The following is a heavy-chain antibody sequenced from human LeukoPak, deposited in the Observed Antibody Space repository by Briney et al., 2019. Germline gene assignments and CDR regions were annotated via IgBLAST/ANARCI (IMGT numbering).Heavy chain of an antibody. D-gene: IGHD6-6*01. CDR2: ISSSSSYI. V-gene: IGHV3-21*01. Sequence: GGSLRLSCAASGFTFSSYSMNWVRQAPGKGLEWVSSISSSSSYIYYADSVKGRFTISRDNAKNSLYLKMNSLRAEDTAVYYCARGFREYSSSSTAFDIWGQGTMVTVSS. CDR1: GFTFSSYS. J-gene: IGHJ3*02. CDR3: ARGFREYSSSSTAFDI.